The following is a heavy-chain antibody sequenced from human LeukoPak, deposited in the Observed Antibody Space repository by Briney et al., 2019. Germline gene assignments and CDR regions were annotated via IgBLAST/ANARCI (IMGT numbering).Heavy chain of an antibody. CDR1: GYTFTSYA. D-gene: IGHD3-10*02. CDR2: INAGNGNT. CDR3: ARDRARGVRGADAFDI. V-gene: IGHV1-3*01. Sequence: ASVKVSCKASGYTFTSYAMHWVRQAPGQRLEWMGWINAGNGNTKYSQKFQGRVTITRDTSASTAYMELSSLRSEDTAVYYCARDRARGVRGADAFDIWGQGTMVTVSS. J-gene: IGHJ3*02.